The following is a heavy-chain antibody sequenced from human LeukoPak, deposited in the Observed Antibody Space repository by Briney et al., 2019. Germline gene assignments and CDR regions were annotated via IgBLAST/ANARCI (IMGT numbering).Heavy chain of an antibody. Sequence: GASVKVSCKASGYTFTSYGISWVRQAPGQGLEWMGWISAYNGNTNCAQKLQGRVTMTTDTSTSTAYMELRSLRSDDTAVYYCARAYYYDSSGYYSPNFDYWGQGTLVTVSS. J-gene: IGHJ4*02. CDR1: GYTFTSYG. CDR3: ARAYYYDSSGYYSPNFDY. V-gene: IGHV1-18*01. D-gene: IGHD3-22*01. CDR2: ISAYNGNT.